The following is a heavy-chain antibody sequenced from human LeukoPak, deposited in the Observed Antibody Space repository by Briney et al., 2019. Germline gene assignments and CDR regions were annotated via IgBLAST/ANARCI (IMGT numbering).Heavy chain of an antibody. J-gene: IGHJ4*02. CDR1: GYTFTSYA. CDR3: ARESNWSAQDY. CDR2: INAGNGNT. V-gene: IGHV1-3*01. D-gene: IGHD6-13*01. Sequence: ASVKVSCKASGYTFTSYAMHWVRQAPGQRLEWMGWINAGNGNTKYSRKFQGRVTITRDTSASTAYMELSSLRSEDTAVYYCARESNWSAQDYWGQGTLVTVSS.